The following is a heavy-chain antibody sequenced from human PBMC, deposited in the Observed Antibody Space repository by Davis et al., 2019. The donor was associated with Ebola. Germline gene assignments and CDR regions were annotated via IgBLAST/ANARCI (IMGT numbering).Heavy chain of an antibody. V-gene: IGHV4-39*01. CDR1: GGSISSSSYY. Sequence: PSETLSLTCTVSGGSISSSSYYWGWIRQPPGKGLEWIGSIYYSGSTYYNPSLKSRVTISVDTSKNQFSLKLSSVTAADTAVYYCARGYGYGGDARDYWGQGTLVTVSS. CDR3: ARGYGYGGDARDY. CDR2: IYYSGST. D-gene: IGHD5-18*01. J-gene: IGHJ4*02.